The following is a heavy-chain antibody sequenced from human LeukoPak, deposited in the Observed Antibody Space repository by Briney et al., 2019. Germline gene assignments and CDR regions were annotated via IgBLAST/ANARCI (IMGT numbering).Heavy chain of an antibody. V-gene: IGHV1-46*01. CDR3: AREYAVGANEGHLDY. CDR1: GYTFTSYY. Sequence: ASVKVSCKASGYTFTSYYMHWVRQAPGQGLEWMGIINPSGGSTSYAQKFQGRVTMTRDTSTSTVYMELSSLRSEDTAVYYCAREYAVGANEGHLDYWGQGTPVTVSS. J-gene: IGHJ4*02. CDR2: INPSGGST. D-gene: IGHD1-26*01.